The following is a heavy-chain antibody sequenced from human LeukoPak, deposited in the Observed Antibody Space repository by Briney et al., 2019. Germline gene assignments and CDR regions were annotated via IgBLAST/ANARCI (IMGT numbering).Heavy chain of an antibody. V-gene: IGHV5-51*01. CDR1: GYSFTTYW. CDR3: ASAGHCSSASCYPLSYFDY. D-gene: IGHD2-2*01. J-gene: IGHJ4*02. Sequence: GESLKISCKGSGYSFTTYWIGWVRQMPEKGLEWMGIIYPGDSDTRYSPSFQGQVTISADKSISTAYLQWSRLKASDTAMYYCASAGHCSSASCYPLSYFDYWGLGTLVTVSS. CDR2: IYPGDSDT.